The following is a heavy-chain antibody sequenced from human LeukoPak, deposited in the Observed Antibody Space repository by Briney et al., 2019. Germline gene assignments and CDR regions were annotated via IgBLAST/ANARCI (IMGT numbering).Heavy chain of an antibody. V-gene: IGHV4-34*01. Sequence: SETLSLTCAVYGGSFTSYYWSWIRQPPGKGLEWIGEISHSGSTNYNPSLKSRVTMSVNTSKNQFSLRLSSVTAADTAIYYCARERNRRATFYQSPLDHGGQGTLVTVSA. J-gene: IGHJ4*02. CDR1: GGSFTSYY. CDR3: ARERNRRATFYQSPLDH. D-gene: IGHD1/OR15-1a*01. CDR2: ISHSGST.